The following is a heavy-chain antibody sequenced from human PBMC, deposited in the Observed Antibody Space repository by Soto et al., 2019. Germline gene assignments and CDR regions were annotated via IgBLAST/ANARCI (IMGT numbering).Heavy chain of an antibody. J-gene: IGHJ6*03. CDR2: IRSKAYGGTT. Sequence: PGGSLRLSCTASGCTFGDYAMSWCRQAPGKGLEWVGFIRSKAYGGTTGYAASVKGRFTISRDDSKSIAYLQMNSLKTEDTAVYYCTRDLGELAVNYSTYSTDVWCKGTTLTVSS. CDR1: GCTFGDYA. CDR3: TRDLGELAVNYSTYSTDV. V-gene: IGHV3-49*03. D-gene: IGHD4-17*01.